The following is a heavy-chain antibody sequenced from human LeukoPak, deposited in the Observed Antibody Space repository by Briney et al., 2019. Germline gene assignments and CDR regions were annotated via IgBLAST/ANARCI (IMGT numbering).Heavy chain of an antibody. D-gene: IGHD6-19*01. CDR1: GGSISSGDYY. CDR2: IYYSGST. CDR3: ARDGLSSGWSLDNWFDP. V-gene: IGHV4-30-4*08. J-gene: IGHJ5*02. Sequence: SQTLSPTCTVSGGSISSGDYYWSWIRQPPGKGLEWIGYIYYSGSTYYNPSLKSRVTISVDTSKNQFSLKLSSVTAADTAVYYCARDGLSSGWSLDNWFDPWGQGTLVTVSS.